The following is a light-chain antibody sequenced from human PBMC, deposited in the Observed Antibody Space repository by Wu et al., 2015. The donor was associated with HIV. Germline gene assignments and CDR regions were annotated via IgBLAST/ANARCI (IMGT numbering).Light chain of an antibody. J-gene: IGKJ4*01. Sequence: ETVMTQSPVTLSVSPGERATLSCRASQSIGNNLAWYQQKPGQSPRLLIYGASTRATGIPARFSGSGSGTDFTLTISRLEPEDFAVYYCQQRSNWPLTFGGGTKVEI. CDR3: QQRSNWPLT. V-gene: IGKV3-11*01. CDR2: GAS. CDR1: QSIGNN.